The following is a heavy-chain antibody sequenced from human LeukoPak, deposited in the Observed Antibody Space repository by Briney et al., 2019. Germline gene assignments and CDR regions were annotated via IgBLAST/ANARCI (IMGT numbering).Heavy chain of an antibody. CDR2: IYTSGNT. V-gene: IGHV4-4*07. D-gene: IGHD6-19*01. CDR1: GGSISGYY. J-gene: IGHJ4*02. Sequence: PSETLSLTCTVSGGSISGYYWSWIRQPAGKGLEWIGRIYTSGNTNYNPSLKSRVTMSVDTSKNQFSLELSSVTAADTAVYFCGREVVAGRDYWGQGTLVTVSS. CDR3: GREVVAGRDY.